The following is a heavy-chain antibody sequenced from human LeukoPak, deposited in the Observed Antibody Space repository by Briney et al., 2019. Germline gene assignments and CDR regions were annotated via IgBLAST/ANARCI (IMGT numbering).Heavy chain of an antibody. J-gene: IGHJ4*02. CDR3: AKNRQQQSYHLFDY. D-gene: IGHD6-13*01. Sequence: GGSLRLSCAASGFTFSCYAMSWVRQAPGKGLEWVSAISGSGGSTYYADSVKGRFTISRDNSKNTLYLQMNSLRAEDTAVYYCAKNRQQQSYHLFDYWGQGTLVTVSS. CDR2: ISGSGGST. CDR1: GFTFSCYA. V-gene: IGHV3-23*01.